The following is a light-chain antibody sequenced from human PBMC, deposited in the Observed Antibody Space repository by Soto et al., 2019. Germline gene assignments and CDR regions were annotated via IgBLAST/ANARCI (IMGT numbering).Light chain of an antibody. CDR1: QSVLYSSNTKNY. J-gene: IGKJ1*01. CDR3: QQYYRPWT. V-gene: IGKV4-1*01. CDR2: WAS. Sequence: DIVMTQSPDSLAVSLGERATINCKSSQSVLYSSNTKNYLAWYQQKPGHPPKLLIYWASTRESGVPDRFSGSGSGTDFTLTISSLQAEDVAVYYCQQYYRPWTFGQGTKVEIK.